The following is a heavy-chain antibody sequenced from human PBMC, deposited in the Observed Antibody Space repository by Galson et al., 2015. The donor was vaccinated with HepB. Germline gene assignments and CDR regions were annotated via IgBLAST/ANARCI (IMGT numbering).Heavy chain of an antibody. D-gene: IGHD5-18*01. CDR1: GFAFDSHA. CDR3: AKGYGLFDS. J-gene: IGHJ5*01. Sequence: SLRLSCAASGFAFDSHAMSWVRQAPGRGLEWISGITGKGDSTFYADSVKGRFTVSKDNSNNMLYLQMNSLRAEDAGLYFCAKGYGLFDSWGQGTRVTVSS. V-gene: IGHV3-23*01. CDR2: ITGKGDST.